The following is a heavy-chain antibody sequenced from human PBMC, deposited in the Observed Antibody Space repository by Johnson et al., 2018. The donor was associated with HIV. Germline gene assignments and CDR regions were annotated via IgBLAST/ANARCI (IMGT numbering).Heavy chain of an antibody. V-gene: IGHV3-15*01. CDR3: TTDTTMVTMYVEIKGGAFDI. Sequence: MQLVESGGGLVKPGGSLRLSCAASGFTFSDYYMSWIRQAPGKGLEWIGHIKSKTDGGTTDYAAPVKGRFTISRDDSKNTVHLQMNSLKTEDTAVYYCTTDTTMVTMYVEIKGGAFDIWGQGTMVTVSS. D-gene: IGHD5-18*01. J-gene: IGHJ3*02. CDR2: IKSKTDGGTT. CDR1: GFTFSDYY.